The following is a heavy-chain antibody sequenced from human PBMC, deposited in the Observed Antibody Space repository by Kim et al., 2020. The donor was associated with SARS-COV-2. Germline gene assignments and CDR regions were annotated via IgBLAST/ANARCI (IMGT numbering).Heavy chain of an antibody. CDR1: GFTFDDYA. CDR2: ISWNSGSI. J-gene: IGHJ4*02. D-gene: IGHD3-22*01. CDR3: AKDITYDSSGYYFA. V-gene: IGHV3-9*01. Sequence: GGSLRLSCAASGFTFDDYAMHWVRQAPGKGLEWVSGISWNSGSIGYADSVKGRFTISRDNAKNSLYLQMNSLRAEDTALYYCAKDITYDSSGYYFAWGQGTLVTVSS.